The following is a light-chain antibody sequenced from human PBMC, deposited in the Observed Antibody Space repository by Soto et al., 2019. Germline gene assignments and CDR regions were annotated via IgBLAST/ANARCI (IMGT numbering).Light chain of an antibody. J-gene: IGKJ2*01. CDR3: QQYNNWPPYT. Sequence: EIVMTQSPATLSVSAGERATLSCRASQSVSSNLAWYQQKPGQAPRLLIYGASTRATGITARFSGSGSGTEFTLTISSLQSEDFAVYYCQQYNNWPPYTFGQGTKLEIK. V-gene: IGKV3-15*01. CDR2: GAS. CDR1: QSVSSN.